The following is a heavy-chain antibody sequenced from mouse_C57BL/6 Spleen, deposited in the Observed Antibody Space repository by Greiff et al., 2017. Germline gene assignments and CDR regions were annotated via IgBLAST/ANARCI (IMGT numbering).Heavy chain of an antibody. CDR3: ARSGYYGNRAWFAY. Sequence: QVQLQQSGAELVKPGASVKISCKASGYAFSSYWMNWVKQRPGKGLEWIGQIYPGDGDTNYNGKFKGKATLTADKSSSTAYMQLSSLTSEDSAVYFCARSGYYGNRAWFAYWGQGTLVTVSA. V-gene: IGHV1-80*01. D-gene: IGHD2-1*01. CDR1: GYAFSSYW. CDR2: IYPGDGDT. J-gene: IGHJ3*01.